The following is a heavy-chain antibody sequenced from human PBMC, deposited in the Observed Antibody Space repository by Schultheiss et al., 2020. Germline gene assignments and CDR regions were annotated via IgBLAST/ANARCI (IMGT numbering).Heavy chain of an antibody. Sequence: GGSLILSCAASGFTFSSYGMHWVRQAPGKGLEWVAVIWHDERNKYYADSVKDRFTISRDNSKNTLYLQMNGLRVEDTAVYYCARVYSGYVPIDHWGQGTLVTVSS. CDR2: IWHDERNK. D-gene: IGHD5-12*01. V-gene: IGHV3-33*01. CDR1: GFTFSSYG. J-gene: IGHJ4*02. CDR3: ARVYSGYVPIDH.